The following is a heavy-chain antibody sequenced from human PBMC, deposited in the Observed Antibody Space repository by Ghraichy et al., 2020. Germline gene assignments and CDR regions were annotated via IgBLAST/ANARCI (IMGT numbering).Heavy chain of an antibody. CDR3: MRVRPGYYYDY. D-gene: IGHD6-6*01. V-gene: IGHV3-7*03. CDR1: GFTFSANW. CDR2: IKQDGSET. Sequence: GGSLRLSCAASGFTFSANWMGWVRQAPGKGLEWLASIKQDGSETYYADSVRGRFTISRDNAKSSLYLQMNSLSAEDTAAFFCMRVRPGYYYDYWGQGTLVTVSS. J-gene: IGHJ4*02.